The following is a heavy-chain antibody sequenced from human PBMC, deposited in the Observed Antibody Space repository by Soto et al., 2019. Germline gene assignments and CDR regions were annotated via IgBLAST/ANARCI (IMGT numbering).Heavy chain of an antibody. J-gene: IGHJ4*02. Sequence: PSETLSLTCTVSGGSINSYYWSWIRQPPGKGLEWIGYVYYSGSTNYNPSLKSRVTISVDTSKKQFSLKLTSVTAADTAMYYCARDDSERPATYWGQGTLVTVS. CDR1: GGSINSYY. CDR2: VYYSGST. V-gene: IGHV4-59*01. D-gene: IGHD3-10*01. CDR3: ARDDSERPATY.